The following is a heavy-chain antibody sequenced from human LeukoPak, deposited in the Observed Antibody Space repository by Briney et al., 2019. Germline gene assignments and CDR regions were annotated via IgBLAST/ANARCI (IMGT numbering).Heavy chain of an antibody. J-gene: IGHJ6*03. CDR3: ARDSVVVAAMSFYYYYYMDV. CDR1: GFTFSDYY. V-gene: IGHV3-11*04. Sequence: PGGSLRLSCAASGFTFSDYYMSWIRQAPGKGLEWGSYISSSGSTIYYADSVKGRFTISRDNAKNSLYLQMNSLRAEDTAVYYCARDSVVVAAMSFYYYYYMDVWGKGTTVTISS. D-gene: IGHD2-15*01. CDR2: ISSSGSTI.